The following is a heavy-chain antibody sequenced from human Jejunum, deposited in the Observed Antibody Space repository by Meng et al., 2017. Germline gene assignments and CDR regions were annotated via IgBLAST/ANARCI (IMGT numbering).Heavy chain of an antibody. Sequence: GESLKISCAASGFTFSTYWMTWFRQAPGKGLEWVATISDDGNAKYYVDSVKGRFTISRDNGKNSLYLQMNSLRDEDTAVYYCARGGERDPGYWGQGTLVTVSS. J-gene: IGHJ4*02. CDR3: ARGGERDPGY. CDR1: GFTFSTYW. V-gene: IGHV3-7*01. D-gene: IGHD1-26*01. CDR2: ISDDGNAK.